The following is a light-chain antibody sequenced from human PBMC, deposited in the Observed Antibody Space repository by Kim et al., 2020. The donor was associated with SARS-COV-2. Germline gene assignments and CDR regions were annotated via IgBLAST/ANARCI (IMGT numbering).Light chain of an antibody. V-gene: IGKV2D-29*02. CDR1: QSLLRRDGETY. CDR3: MQSIQLPVT. CDR2: EVS. Sequence: PASISCKSRQSLLRRDGETYLYWYLQRPGQSTQLLIYEVSKRVSGVPDRFICSGSGTDFTLKISRVEAEDVGVYYCMQSIQLPVTFGGGTKVDIK. J-gene: IGKJ4*01.